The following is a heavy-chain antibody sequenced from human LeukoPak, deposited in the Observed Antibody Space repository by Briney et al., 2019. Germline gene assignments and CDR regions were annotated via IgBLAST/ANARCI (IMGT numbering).Heavy chain of an antibody. Sequence: SVKVSCKASGGTFSSYAISWVRQAPGQGLEWMGGIIPIFGTANYAQKFQGRVTITTDESTSTAYMELSSLRSEDTAVYYCARYGRPRDGYNYSYYYYYMDVWGKGTMVTVSS. V-gene: IGHV1-69*05. CDR3: ARYGRPRDGYNYSYYYYYMDV. D-gene: IGHD5-24*01. CDR2: IIPIFGTA. CDR1: GGTFSSYA. J-gene: IGHJ6*03.